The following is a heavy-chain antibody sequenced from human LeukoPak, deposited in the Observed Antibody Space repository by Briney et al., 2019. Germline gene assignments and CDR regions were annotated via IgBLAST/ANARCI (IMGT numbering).Heavy chain of an antibody. V-gene: IGHV3-48*01. CDR3: ARETILAVAGDF. Sequence: GGSLRLSCAASGFTFNRNNMNWVRQAPGKGLEGVSYISSTSITMYYADSVKGRFTISRDNAKNSLYLQVNSLRADDTAVYYCARETILAVAGDFWGQGTLVTVSS. D-gene: IGHD6-19*01. CDR1: GFTFNRNN. CDR2: ISSTSITM. J-gene: IGHJ4*02.